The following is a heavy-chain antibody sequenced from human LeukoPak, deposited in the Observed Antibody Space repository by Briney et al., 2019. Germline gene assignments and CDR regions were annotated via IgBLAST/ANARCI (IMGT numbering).Heavy chain of an antibody. CDR2: ISSSSSFI. D-gene: IGHD4-17*01. V-gene: IGHV3-21*01. CDR3: ARFYGDYGSGY. J-gene: IGHJ4*02. CDR1: GFTFSSYS. Sequence: GGSLRLSCAASGFTFSSYSMNWVRQAPGKGLEWVSSISSSSSFIYYADSVKGRFTISRDNAKNSLYLQMNSLRAEDTAVYYCARFYGDYGSGYWGQGTLVTVSS.